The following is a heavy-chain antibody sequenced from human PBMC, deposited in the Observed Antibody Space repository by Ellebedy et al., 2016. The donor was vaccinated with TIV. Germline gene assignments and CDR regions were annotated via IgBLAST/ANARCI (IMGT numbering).Heavy chain of an antibody. CDR1: GFTFNNYW. CDR2: INQDGNKI. V-gene: IGHV3-7*03. CDR3: ARDGAYGDYSPGYYGMDV. Sequence: GGSLRLSCAASGFTFNNYWMSWVRQAPGKGLEWVANINQDGNKIYYVDSVKGRFTISRDNAKNSVFLRMNTLRVEDTAVYHCARDGAYGDYSPGYYGMDVWGQGTTVTVSS. D-gene: IGHD3-22*01. J-gene: IGHJ6*02.